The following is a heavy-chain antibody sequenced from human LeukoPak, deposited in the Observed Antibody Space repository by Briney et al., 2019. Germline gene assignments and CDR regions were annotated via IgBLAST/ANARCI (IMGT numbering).Heavy chain of an antibody. Sequence: PGGSLRLSCAAAGITFSNNDMSWVRQAPGKGLGWVSGISSSGSSTYYADSVKGRFTISRDNSKNTVHLQTNSLRAEDTAIYYCAAISSSYYNDLNPENWFDPWGQGTQVTVSS. CDR3: AAISSSYYNDLNPENWFDP. D-gene: IGHD3-9*01. J-gene: IGHJ5*02. CDR2: ISSSGSST. CDR1: GITFSNND. V-gene: IGHV3-23*01.